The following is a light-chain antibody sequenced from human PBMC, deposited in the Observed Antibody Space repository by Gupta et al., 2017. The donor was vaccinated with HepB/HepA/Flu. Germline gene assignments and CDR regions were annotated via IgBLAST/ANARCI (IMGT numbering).Light chain of an antibody. V-gene: IGKV1-39*01. J-gene: IGKJ3*01. CDR2: IAS. Sequence: DIQNTQSPSSLSASVVDRVTITCRASQSTGKYFKWYQKTPGKPPNLLYYIASSLQTAVPSRFSGSGSGTDSLTTISSLQPEDVASYCCQKNTSPPSFGPGTKVDIK. CDR3: QKNTSPPS. CDR1: QSTGKY.